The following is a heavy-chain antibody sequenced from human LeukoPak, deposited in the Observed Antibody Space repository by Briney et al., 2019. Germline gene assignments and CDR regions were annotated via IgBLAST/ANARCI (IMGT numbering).Heavy chain of an antibody. D-gene: IGHD4-17*01. CDR1: GVSFSTYP. J-gene: IGHJ3*02. V-gene: IGHV3-23*01. CDR2: VSGSGGHK. CDR3: AKGGASVTDAPHGDVVTTTLDGFDI. Sequence: GGSLRLSCVASGVSFSTYPMSWVRQAPRKGLEWVSGVSGSGGHKFYADSAKGRVTISRDNSKKTLYLQMSSLRADDTAVYYCAKGGASVTDAPHGDVVTTTLDGFDIWGHGTMVTVST.